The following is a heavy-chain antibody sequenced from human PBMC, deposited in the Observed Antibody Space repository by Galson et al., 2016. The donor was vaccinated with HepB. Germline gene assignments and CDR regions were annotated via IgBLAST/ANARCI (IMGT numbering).Heavy chain of an antibody. CDR2: ISGNAGSI. Sequence: SLRLSCAASGSTFSTYAMSWVRQAPGKGLEWVSSISGNAGSIYPANSVKGRFTISRDNSKNTLYLQMNSLTADDTAVYYCTKDALAADHWGQGTMVTFSS. CDR3: TKDALAADH. CDR1: GSTFSTYA. V-gene: IGHV3-23*01. D-gene: IGHD6-19*01. J-gene: IGHJ5*02.